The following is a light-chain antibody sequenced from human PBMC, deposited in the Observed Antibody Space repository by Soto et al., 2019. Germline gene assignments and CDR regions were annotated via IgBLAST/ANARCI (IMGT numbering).Light chain of an antibody. V-gene: IGKV1-39*01. CDR3: EQTYSTPPYT. Sequence: DIQMTQSPSSLSASVGDRVTITCRASQSISNYLNWYQQKPGKAPKLLIYAASSLQSGVPSRFSGRGSGTDFTLTIISLQPEDFATYYCEQTYSTPPYTFCQGTKLEIK. CDR2: AAS. CDR1: QSISNY. J-gene: IGKJ2*01.